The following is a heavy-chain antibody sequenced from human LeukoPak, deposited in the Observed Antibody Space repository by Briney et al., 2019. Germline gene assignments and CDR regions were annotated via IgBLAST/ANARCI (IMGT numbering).Heavy chain of an antibody. Sequence: GGSLRLSCAASGLTVSSNYMSWVRQAPGKGLKWVSVIYSGGSTYYADSVKGRFTISRDNSKNTLYLQMNSLRAEDTAVYYCARVTVEMATLDYWGQGTLVTVSS. J-gene: IGHJ4*02. CDR1: GLTVSSNY. D-gene: IGHD5-24*01. CDR3: ARVTVEMATLDY. V-gene: IGHV3-53*01. CDR2: IYSGGST.